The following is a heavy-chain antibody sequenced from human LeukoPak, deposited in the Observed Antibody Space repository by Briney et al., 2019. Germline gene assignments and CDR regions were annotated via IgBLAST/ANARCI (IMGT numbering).Heavy chain of an antibody. V-gene: IGHV1-18*01. CDR1: GYTFTRYG. Sequence: WASVKVSCKASGYTFTRYGISWVRQAPGQGLEWMGWISAYNGNTNYAQKLQGRVTMTTDTSTSTAYVELRSLRSDDTAVYYCARSPVDTATAILDYWGQGTLVTVSS. D-gene: IGHD5-18*01. CDR3: ARSPVDTATAILDY. J-gene: IGHJ4*02. CDR2: ISAYNGNT.